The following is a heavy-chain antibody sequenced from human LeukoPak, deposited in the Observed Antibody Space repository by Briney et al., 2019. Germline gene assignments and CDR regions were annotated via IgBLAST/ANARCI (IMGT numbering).Heavy chain of an antibody. D-gene: IGHD4-23*01. CDR2: ISYDGSNK. J-gene: IGHJ4*02. CDR1: RFTFSDYG. V-gene: IGHV3-30*18. CDR3: AKELDYGGNSPFHY. Sequence: TGGSLRLSCTASRFTFSDYGMHWVRQAPGKGLEWVAFISYDGSNKYYVGSVKGRFTISRDNSKNTLYLQMNSLRAEDTAVYYCAKELDYGGNSPFHYWGQGTLVTVSS.